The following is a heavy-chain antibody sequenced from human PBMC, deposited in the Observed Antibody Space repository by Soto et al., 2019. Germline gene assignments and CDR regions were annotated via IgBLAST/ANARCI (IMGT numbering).Heavy chain of an antibody. CDR1: GFTFSSYS. CDR2: ISSSSSYI. Sequence: PGGSLGLSCAASGFTFSSYSMNWVRQAPGKGLEWVSSISSSSSYIYYADSVKGRFTISRDNAKNSLYLQMNSLRAEDTAVYYCARVGEAAAGTMDVWGQGTTVTVSS. D-gene: IGHD6-13*01. V-gene: IGHV3-21*01. CDR3: ARVGEAAAGTMDV. J-gene: IGHJ6*02.